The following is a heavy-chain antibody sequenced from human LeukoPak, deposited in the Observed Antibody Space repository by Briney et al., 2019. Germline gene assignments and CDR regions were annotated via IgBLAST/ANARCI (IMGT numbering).Heavy chain of an antibody. D-gene: IGHD4-23*01. CDR2: ITTTGKT. J-gene: IGHJ4*02. CDR1: GFTFRSYA. Sequence: GGSLRLSCGASGFTFRSYAMSWVRQAPGKGLEWVSAITTTGKTYFADSVKGRFTVSRDNSRNTVYLQVNSLRAEDTAVYYCAREDGGTSGWVTVDYWGQGTLVTVSS. CDR3: AREDGGTSGWVTVDY. V-gene: IGHV3-23*01.